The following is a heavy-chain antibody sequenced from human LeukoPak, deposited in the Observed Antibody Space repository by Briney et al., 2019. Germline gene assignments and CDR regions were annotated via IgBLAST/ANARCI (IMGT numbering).Heavy chain of an antibody. CDR1: GFTFSNYW. CDR2: ITSDGSST. V-gene: IGHV3-74*01. J-gene: IGHJ4*02. CDR3: ARDYRSSMDY. Sequence: QAGGSLRLSCAASGFTFSNYWMHWVRQAPGKGLVWVSRITSDGSSTSYADSVKGRFTISRDNAKNTPYLQMNNLRAEDTAVYYCARDYRSSMDYWGQGTLVTVSS. D-gene: IGHD2-2*01.